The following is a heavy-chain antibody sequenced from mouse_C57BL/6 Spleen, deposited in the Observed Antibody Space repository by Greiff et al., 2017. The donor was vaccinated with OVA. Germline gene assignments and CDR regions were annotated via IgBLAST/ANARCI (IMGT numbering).Heavy chain of an antibody. CDR2: IWSGGST. CDR3: ARKLTGTGYFDY. J-gene: IGHJ2*01. D-gene: IGHD4-1*01. V-gene: IGHV2-2*01. Sequence: VHLVESGPGLVQPSQSLSITCTVSGFSLTSYGVHWVRQSPGKGLEWLGVIWSGGSTDYTAAFISRLSISKDNSKSQVFFKMNSLQADDTAIYYCARKLTGTGYFDYWGQGTTLTVSS. CDR1: GFSLTSYG.